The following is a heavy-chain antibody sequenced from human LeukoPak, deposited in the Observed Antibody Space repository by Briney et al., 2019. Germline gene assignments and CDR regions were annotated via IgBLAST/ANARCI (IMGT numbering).Heavy chain of an antibody. D-gene: IGHD3-10*01. CDR3: ARLLGQRYGSGSYYNGWFDP. Sequence: PSETLSLTCTVSGYSNTNGYYWGWIRQPPGKGLEWIGSIYHDGRIDYNPSLKSRVTISRDTSNDQFSLKLSSVTAADTAVYYCARLLGQRYGSGSYYNGWFDPWGQGTLVTVSS. CDR1: GYSNTNGYY. CDR2: IYHDGRI. V-gene: IGHV4-38-2*02. J-gene: IGHJ5*02.